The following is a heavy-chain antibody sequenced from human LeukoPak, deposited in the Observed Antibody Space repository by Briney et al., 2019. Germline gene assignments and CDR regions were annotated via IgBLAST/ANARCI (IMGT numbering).Heavy chain of an antibody. CDR1: GFTVSSNY. CDR3: ARVRWLSEDDEY. CDR2: IYSGGST. Sequence: GGSLRLSCAASGFTVSSNYMSWVRQAPGKGLEWVSVIYSGGSTYYADSVKGRFTISRDNSKNTLYLQMNSLRAEDTAVYYCARVRWLSEDDEYWGQGTLVTVSS. V-gene: IGHV3-53*01. D-gene: IGHD3-22*01. J-gene: IGHJ4*02.